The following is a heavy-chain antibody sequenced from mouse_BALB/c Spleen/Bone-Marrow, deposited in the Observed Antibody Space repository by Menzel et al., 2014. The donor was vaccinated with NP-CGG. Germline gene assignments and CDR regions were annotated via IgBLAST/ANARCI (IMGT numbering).Heavy chain of an antibody. CDR2: IWAGGST. CDR1: GFSLTSYG. D-gene: IGHD1-1*02. CDR3: ARGYGSAWFAY. V-gene: IGHV2-9*02. Sequence: VQRVESGPGPVAPSQSLSITCTVSGFSLTSYGVHWVRQPPGKGLEWLGVIWAGGSTNYNSALMSRLSISKDNSKSQVFLKMNSLQTDDTAMYYCARGYGSAWFAYWGQGTLVTVSA. J-gene: IGHJ3*01.